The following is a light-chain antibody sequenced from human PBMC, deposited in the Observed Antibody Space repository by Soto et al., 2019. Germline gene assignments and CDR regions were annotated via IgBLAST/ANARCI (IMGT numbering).Light chain of an antibody. V-gene: IGLV2-14*01. J-gene: IGLJ1*01. Sequence: LSQPASVSGSPGQSITISCTGTSGDIVSYNRASWYQQHPGKAPKLIIYEVTDRPSGVSNRFSGSKSGNTASLTISGLQAEDEAEYYCSSYTNINTRACVFGTGTKVTVL. CDR3: SSYTNINTRACV. CDR1: SGDIVSYNR. CDR2: EVT.